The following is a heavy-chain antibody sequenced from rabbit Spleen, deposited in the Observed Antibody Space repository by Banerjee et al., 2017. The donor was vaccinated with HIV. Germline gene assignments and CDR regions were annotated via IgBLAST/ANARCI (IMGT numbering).Heavy chain of an antibody. CDR3: ARAGEGGDGYLNL. J-gene: IGHJ4*01. Sequence: QEQLEESGGDLVKPGASLTVTCKASGFSFSYSYWICWVRQAPGKGLEWIACIYVGSGGGTKYASWAKGRFTISKTSSTTVTLQMTSLPVADTATYFCARAGEGGDGYLNLWGPGTLVTVS. CDR1: GFSFSYSYW. V-gene: IGHV1S45*01. D-gene: IGHD5-1*01. CDR2: IYVGSGGGT.